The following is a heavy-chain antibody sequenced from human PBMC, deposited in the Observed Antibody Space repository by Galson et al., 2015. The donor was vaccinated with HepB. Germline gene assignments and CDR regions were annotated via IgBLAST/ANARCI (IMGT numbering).Heavy chain of an antibody. D-gene: IGHD2-15*01. V-gene: IGHV3-21*01. J-gene: IGHJ3*02. CDR1: GFTFSNYS. Sequence: SLRLSCAASGFTFSNYSMNWVRQAPGKGLEWVSSISSSCIYILYADSLKGRFTISRDNAKNSVSLQMNSLRAEDTVVYYCARHSSGAYLDVFDILGQGTMVTVSS. CDR2: ISSSCIYI. CDR3: ARHSSGAYLDVFDI.